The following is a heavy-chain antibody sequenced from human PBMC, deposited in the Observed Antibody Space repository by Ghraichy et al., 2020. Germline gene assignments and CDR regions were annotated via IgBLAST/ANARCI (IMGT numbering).Heavy chain of an antibody. CDR3: ARDPPYSSAVGFDY. V-gene: IGHV3-74*01. J-gene: IGHJ4*02. CDR2: INSDGSET. Sequence: GGSLRLSCAASGLTFSGSWMHWIRQVPGKGLLWVSRINSDGSETNYADSVRGRFTISTDNAKTTLFLQMNSLRAEDTAMYYCARDPPYSSAVGFDYWGQGTPVTVSS. D-gene: IGHD2-15*01. CDR1: GLTFSGSW.